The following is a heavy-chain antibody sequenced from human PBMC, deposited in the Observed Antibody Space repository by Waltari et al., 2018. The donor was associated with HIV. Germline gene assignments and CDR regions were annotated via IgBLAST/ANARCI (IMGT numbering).Heavy chain of an antibody. CDR2: LYSGGST. V-gene: IGHV3-66*02. Sequence: EAQLVESGGGLVQPGGSLRLSCAASGFTVSTTYMTWVRQAPGRGLDCVSILYSGGSTYYADSVRGRFTISRDNSKNTLYLQMNSLRPEDTAVYYCARVGGYSYGHWYWGQGTLVTVSS. D-gene: IGHD5-18*01. J-gene: IGHJ4*02. CDR3: ARVGGYSYGHWY. CDR1: GFTVSTTY.